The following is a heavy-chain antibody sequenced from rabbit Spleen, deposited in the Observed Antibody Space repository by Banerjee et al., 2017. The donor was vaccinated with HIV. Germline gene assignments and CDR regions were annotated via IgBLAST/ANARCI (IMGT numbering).Heavy chain of an antibody. D-gene: IGHD8-1*01. J-gene: IGHJ4*01. CDR2: IYISTGNT. V-gene: IGHV1S45*01. CDR3: ARDAGRGDYIDGVFNL. CDR1: GFDFSDYG. Sequence: QEQLVESGGGLVQPGGSLKLSCKASGFDFSDYGLSWVRQAPGKGLEWIACIYISTGNTFYASWAKGRFTISKTSSITVTLQMTSLTAADTATYFCARDAGRGDYIDGVFNLWGPGTLVTVS.